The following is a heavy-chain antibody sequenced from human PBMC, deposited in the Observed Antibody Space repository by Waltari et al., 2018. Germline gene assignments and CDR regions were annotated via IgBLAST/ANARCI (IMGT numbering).Heavy chain of an antibody. V-gene: IGHV3-30*02. J-gene: IGHJ3*01. D-gene: IGHD1-1*01. Sequence: QVHLVESGGGVVQPGGSLRLSCAASGFTFSDYGMHWVRQAPGKGWEWVAFLRDDASDIYYRDSVKGRFTISRDNSKNTLFLQMSSLRPEDTAVYYCAKVGVGLTTWYPFDVWGQGTMVTVSS. CDR2: LRDDASDI. CDR1: GFTFSDYG. CDR3: AKVGVGLTTWYPFDV.